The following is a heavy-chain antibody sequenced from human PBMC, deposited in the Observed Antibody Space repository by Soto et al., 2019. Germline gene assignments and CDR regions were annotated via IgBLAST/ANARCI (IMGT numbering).Heavy chain of an antibody. CDR3: AKGLGNAKEV. CDR2: LTASGLNT. CDR1: GFNFGSYG. Sequence: EVQLVESGGGLVKAGESLSLSCAASGFNFGSYGMSWVRQAPGKGLEWVSGLTASGLNTYYTDSVKGRFTISRDNSRNTVYLQMSGLRVEDTAVFHCAKGLGNAKEVWGQGTTVTVSS. J-gene: IGHJ6*02. D-gene: IGHD2-8*01. V-gene: IGHV3-23*04.